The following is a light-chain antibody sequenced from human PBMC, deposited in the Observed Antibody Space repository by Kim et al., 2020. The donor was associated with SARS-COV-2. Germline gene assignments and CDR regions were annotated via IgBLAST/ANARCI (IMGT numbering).Light chain of an antibody. CDR1: QTVTSNY. Sequence: LPLTPGERATLSCRARQTVTSNYLAWYQQKPGQAPRLLIYGASSRATGIPDRFSGSGSGTDFTLTISRLEPEDVAVYYCQQYGRTFGQGTKVEIK. V-gene: IGKV3-20*01. J-gene: IGKJ1*01. CDR2: GAS. CDR3: QQYGRT.